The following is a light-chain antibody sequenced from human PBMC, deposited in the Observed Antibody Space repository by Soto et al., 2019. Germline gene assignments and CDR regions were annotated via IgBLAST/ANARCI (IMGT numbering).Light chain of an antibody. J-gene: IGKJ1*01. CDR3: QQYGSSPPWT. V-gene: IGKV3-20*01. CDR1: QSVSSSY. Sequence: EIVLTQSPGTLSLSQGERATLSCRASQSVSSSYLDWYQQKPGQAPRLLIYGASSRATGIPDRFSGSGSGTDFTLTISRLEPEDFAVYYRQQYGSSPPWTCGQGTKVEIK. CDR2: GAS.